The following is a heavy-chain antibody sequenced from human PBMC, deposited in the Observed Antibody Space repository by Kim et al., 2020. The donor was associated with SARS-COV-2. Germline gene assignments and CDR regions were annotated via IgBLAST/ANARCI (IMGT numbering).Heavy chain of an antibody. CDR1: GFTFSSYS. D-gene: IGHD2-15*01. Sequence: GGSLRLSCAASGFTFSSYSMNWVRQAPGKGLEWVSYISSSGSTIYYADSVKGRFTISRDNAKNSLYLQMNSLRDEDAAVYYCARALLSSGGIPHYCDNCGDGTLVTVSS. CDR2: ISSSGSTI. V-gene: IGHV3-48*02. J-gene: IGHJ4*01. CDR3: ARALLSSGGIPHYCDN.